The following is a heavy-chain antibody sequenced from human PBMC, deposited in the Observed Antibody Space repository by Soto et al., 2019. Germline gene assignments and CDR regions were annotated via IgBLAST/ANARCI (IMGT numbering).Heavy chain of an antibody. Sequence: QVQLVQSGAEVRKPGSSVRVSCKASGGSFNRHTISWVRQAHGQGLEWMGGIIPIFGTANHAQKFQGRVTIIADESTSTVYMELSSLRSDDTAIYYCARGWGYDSTDYYYAYWGQGTLVLVSS. J-gene: IGHJ4*02. CDR2: IIPIFGTA. V-gene: IGHV1-69*01. CDR3: ARGWGYDSTDYYYAY. D-gene: IGHD3-22*01. CDR1: GGSFNRHT.